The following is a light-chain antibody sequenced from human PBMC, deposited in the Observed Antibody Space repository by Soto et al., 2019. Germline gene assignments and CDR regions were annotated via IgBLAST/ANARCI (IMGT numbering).Light chain of an antibody. CDR1: SSDVGGYNR. CDR3: SSYTSSSTYV. V-gene: IGLV2-18*02. CDR2: EVS. J-gene: IGLJ1*01. Sequence: QSALTQPPSVSGSPGQSVTISCTGTSSDVGGYNRVSWYRQPPGTAPKLMIYEVSSRPSGVPDRFSGSKSGNTASLTISGLRAEDEADYYRSSYTSSSTYVFGTGTKVTVL.